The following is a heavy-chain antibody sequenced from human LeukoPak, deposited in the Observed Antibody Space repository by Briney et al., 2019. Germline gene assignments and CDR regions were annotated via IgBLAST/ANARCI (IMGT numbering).Heavy chain of an antibody. V-gene: IGHV3-23*01. CDR1: GFTFSSYA. CDR2: ISGSGGST. J-gene: IGHJ4*02. CDR3: AKVLWAQWLDFWGD. D-gene: IGHD6-19*01. Sequence: SGGSLRLSCAASGFTFSSYAMSWVRQAPGKGLEWVSAISGSGGSTYYADSVKGRFTISRDNSKNTLYLQMNSLRAEDTAVYYCAKVLWAQWLDFWGDWGQGTLVTVSS.